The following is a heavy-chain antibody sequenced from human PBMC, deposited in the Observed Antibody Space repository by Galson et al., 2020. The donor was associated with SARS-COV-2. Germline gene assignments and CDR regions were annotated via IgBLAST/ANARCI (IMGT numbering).Heavy chain of an antibody. Sequence: GESLKISCAASGFTFSSYAMHWVRQAPGKGMERVAVISYAGSNKYYADSVKGRFTISRDNSKNTLYLQMNSLRAEDTAVYYCARARTGGYYDPFDYWGQGTLVTVSS. D-gene: IGHD3-3*01. J-gene: IGHJ4*02. CDR3: ARARTGGYYDPFDY. CDR2: ISYAGSNK. CDR1: GFTFSSYA. V-gene: IGHV3-30*04.